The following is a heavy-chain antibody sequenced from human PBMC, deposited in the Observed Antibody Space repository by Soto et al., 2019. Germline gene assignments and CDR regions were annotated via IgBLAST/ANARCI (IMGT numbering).Heavy chain of an antibody. J-gene: IGHJ6*02. D-gene: IGHD3-22*01. CDR3: ASYLREGSGYSPYYYYYGMDV. Sequence: SETLSLTCTVSGGSISSYYWSWIRQPPGKGLEWIGCIYYSGSTNYNPSLKSRVTISVDTSKNQFSLKLSSVTAADTAVYYCASYLREGSGYSPYYYYYGMDVWGQGTTVTVSS. V-gene: IGHV4-59*01. CDR2: IYYSGST. CDR1: GGSISSYY.